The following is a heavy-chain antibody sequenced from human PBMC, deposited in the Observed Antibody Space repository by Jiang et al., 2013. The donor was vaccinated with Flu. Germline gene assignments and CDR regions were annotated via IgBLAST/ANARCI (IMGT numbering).Heavy chain of an antibody. V-gene: IGHV4-59*08. CDR3: ARRGTVGATTWYYYGMDV. D-gene: IGHD1-26*01. J-gene: IGHJ6*04. CDR1: SSYY. CDR2: LLQWEH. Sequence: SSYYWSWIRQPQEGTGVDWVYLLQWEHQLQPSLKSRVTISVDTSKNQFSLKLSSVTAADTAVYYCARRGTVGATTWYYYGMDVWGKGTTVTVSS.